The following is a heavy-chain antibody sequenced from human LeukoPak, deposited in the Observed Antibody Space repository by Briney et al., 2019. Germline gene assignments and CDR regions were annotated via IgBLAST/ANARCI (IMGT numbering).Heavy chain of an antibody. CDR2: IILNLGTT. CDR3: ATTNDGGGYQWGDFFDF. D-gene: IGHD3-22*01. Sequence: SVKVSCKASGGTSNSHAISWVRQAPGQGLEWMGRIILNLGTTNRAQNFQDRVTLTADKSTNTAYMELTSLTSDDTAVYYCATTNDGGGYQWGDFFDFWGQGTLVTVSS. CDR1: GGTSNSHA. J-gene: IGHJ4*02. V-gene: IGHV1-69*04.